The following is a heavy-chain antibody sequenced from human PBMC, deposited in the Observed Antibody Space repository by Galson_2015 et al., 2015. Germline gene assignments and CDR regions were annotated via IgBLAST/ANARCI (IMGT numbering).Heavy chain of an antibody. J-gene: IGHJ4*02. CDR3: ARDLWTPTHYYGSGLNDY. CDR2: ISYDGSNK. D-gene: IGHD3-10*01. Sequence: SLRLSCAASGFTSSSYAMHWVRQAPGKGLEWVAVISYDGSNKYYADSVKGRFTISRDNSKNTLYLQMNSLRAEDTAVYYCARDLWTPTHYYGSGLNDYWGQGTLVTVSS. CDR1: GFTSSSYA. V-gene: IGHV3-30-3*01.